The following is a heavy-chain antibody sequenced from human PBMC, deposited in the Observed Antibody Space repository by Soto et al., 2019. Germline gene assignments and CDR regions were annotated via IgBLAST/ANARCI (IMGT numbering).Heavy chain of an antibody. Sequence: SETLSLTCTVSGGSVSSGSYYWSWIRQPPGKGLEWIGYIYYSGSTNYNPSLKSRVTISVDTSKNQFSLKLSSVTAADTAVYYCARDERVYDSSGYYPQLSFDYWGQGTLVTVSS. CDR2: IYYSGST. CDR1: GGSVSSGSYY. CDR3: ARDERVYDSSGYYPQLSFDY. J-gene: IGHJ4*02. D-gene: IGHD3-22*01. V-gene: IGHV4-61*01.